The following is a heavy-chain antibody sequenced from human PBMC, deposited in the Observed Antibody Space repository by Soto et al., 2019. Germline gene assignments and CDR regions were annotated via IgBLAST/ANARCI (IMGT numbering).Heavy chain of an antibody. CDR3: ARHAVITSGGIIVSNWVDP. Sequence: LGESLKISCEGSGYSFTSYWISWVRQVPGKGLEWMGRIDPNDSYTNYSAAFQGHVTFSADKSISTAFLQWSSLKASDTAMYFCARHAVITSGGIIVSNWVDPWGQGTPVTVSS. CDR1: GYSFTSYW. CDR2: IDPNDSYT. V-gene: IGHV5-10-1*01. J-gene: IGHJ5*02. D-gene: IGHD3-16*02.